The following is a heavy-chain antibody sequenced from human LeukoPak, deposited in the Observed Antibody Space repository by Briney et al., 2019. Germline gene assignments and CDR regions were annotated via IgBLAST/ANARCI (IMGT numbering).Heavy chain of an antibody. D-gene: IGHD3-10*01. J-gene: IGHJ4*02. V-gene: IGHV3-74*01. CDR1: GLTFSGYW. CDR2: INTDGSTT. Sequence: GGSLRLSCTVSGLTFSGYWMHWVRQAPGKGLVWVSRINTDGSTTTYADSVKGRFTISRDNAKNTLYLQMNSLRAEETAVCFCARAADYYASGIFYWGQGTLVTVSS. CDR3: ARAADYYASGIFY.